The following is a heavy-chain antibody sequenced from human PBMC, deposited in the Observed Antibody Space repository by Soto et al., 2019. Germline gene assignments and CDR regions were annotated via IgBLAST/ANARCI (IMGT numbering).Heavy chain of an antibody. CDR1: GGSISSYY. V-gene: IGHV4-59*12. CDR3: ARGALANWDFDY. D-gene: IGHD7-27*01. CDR2: IYYSGST. J-gene: IGHJ4*02. Sequence: SETLSLTCTVSGGSISSYYWSWIRQPPGKGLEWIGYIYYSGSTNYNPSLKSRVTISVDTSKNQFSLKLSSVTAADTAVYYCARGALANWDFDYWGQGTLVTVSS.